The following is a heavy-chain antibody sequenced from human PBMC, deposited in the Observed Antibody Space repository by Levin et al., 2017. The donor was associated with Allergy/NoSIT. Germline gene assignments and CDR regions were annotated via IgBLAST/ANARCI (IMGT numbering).Heavy chain of an antibody. D-gene: IGHD6-13*01. J-gene: IGHJ4*02. CDR2: ISGSSSAI. V-gene: IGHV3-48*02. CDR1: GFTFSRYN. Sequence: GESLKISCAASGFTFSRYNMNWVRQAPGKGLEWVSYISGSSSAIYYADSVRGRFTISRDNAKNSLFLQMNSLRDEDTAVYYCVAAGGFDYWGQGTLVTVSS. CDR3: VAAGGFDY.